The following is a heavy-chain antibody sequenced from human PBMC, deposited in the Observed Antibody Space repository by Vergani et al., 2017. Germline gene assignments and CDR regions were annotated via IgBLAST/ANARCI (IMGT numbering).Heavy chain of an antibody. D-gene: IGHD2-21*02. V-gene: IGHV4-4*07. J-gene: IGHJ3*02. CDR3: ARNPYCGGDCYSDAFDS. Sequence: QVQLQESGPGLVKPSETLSLTCTVSGGSISSYYWSWIRQPAGKGLEWIGRLYISGSTNYNPSLKSRVTMSVDTSKNQFSLKLRSVTAADTAVYYCARNPYCGGDCYSDAFDSWGQGTMVTVSS. CDR1: GGSISSYY. CDR2: LYISGST.